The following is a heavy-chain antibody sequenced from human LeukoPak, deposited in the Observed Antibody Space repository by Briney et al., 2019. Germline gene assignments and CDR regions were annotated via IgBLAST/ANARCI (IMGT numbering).Heavy chain of an antibody. V-gene: IGHV3-53*01. D-gene: IGHD5-18*01. CDR2: IYSDSDGST. J-gene: IGHJ6*02. CDR3: ARDAVDTANAV. CDR1: GFIVSSNF. Sequence: GGSLRLSCAASGFIVSSNFVNWVRQTPGRGLEWVSIIYSDSDGSTYYADSVKGRFTISRDNAKNTLYLQMNSLRAEDTAVYYCARDAVDTANAVWGQGTTVTVSS.